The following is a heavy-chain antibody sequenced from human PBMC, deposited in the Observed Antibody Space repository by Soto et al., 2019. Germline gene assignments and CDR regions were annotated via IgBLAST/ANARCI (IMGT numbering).Heavy chain of an antibody. CDR1: GGSISSSSFY. D-gene: IGHD3-16*01. CDR2: IYYSGTT. CDR3: ARREYTLGDFDY. V-gene: IGHV4-39*01. Sequence: QLQLQESGPGLVKPSETLSLTCTVSGGSISSSSFYWGWIRQPPGKGLEWIGSIYYSGTTYYNPSLKSRVTISVDTSKNQFSLKLRSVTAADTAVYYCARREYTLGDFDYWGQGTLVTVSS. J-gene: IGHJ4*02.